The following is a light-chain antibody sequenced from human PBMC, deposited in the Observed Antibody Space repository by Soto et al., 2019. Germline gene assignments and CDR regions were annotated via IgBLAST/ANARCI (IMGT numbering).Light chain of an antibody. CDR2: GAS. V-gene: IGKV3-20*01. CDR3: QQYGSSPWT. Sequence: IVLTQSPGTLSLSPGERATLSCRASQSVSSSYLAWYQQKPGQAPRLLIYGASSRATGIPDRFSGSGSGTDFTLTISSLEPEDFAVYYCQQYGSSPWTFGQWTNLEIK. J-gene: IGKJ1*01. CDR1: QSVSSSY.